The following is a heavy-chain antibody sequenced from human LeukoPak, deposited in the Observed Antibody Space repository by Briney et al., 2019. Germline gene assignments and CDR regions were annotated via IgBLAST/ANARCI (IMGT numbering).Heavy chain of an antibody. D-gene: IGHD6-6*01. CDR2: VSWNSGSI. CDR1: GFTFDDYA. Sequence: GGSLRPSCAASGFTFDDYAMHWVRQAPGKGLEWVSGVSWNSGSIGYADSVKGRFTISRDNAKNSLYLQMNSLRAEDTALYYCAKSSGQLVSEGYYFDYWGQGTLASVSS. J-gene: IGHJ4*02. CDR3: AKSSGQLVSEGYYFDY. V-gene: IGHV3-9*01.